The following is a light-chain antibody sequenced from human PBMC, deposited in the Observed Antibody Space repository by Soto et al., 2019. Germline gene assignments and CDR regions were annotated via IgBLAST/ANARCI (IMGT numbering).Light chain of an antibody. V-gene: IGKV3-15*01. CDR1: QSVSSN. CDR3: QHYNNWPPWT. Sequence: EIVMTQSPVTLSASPGERATLSCRASQSVSSNLAWYQQKPGQPPRLLIYRASTRATGIPARFSGSGSGTQFTLTISSLQSDDLAVYYCQHYNNWPPWTFGQGTKVEIK. J-gene: IGKJ1*01. CDR2: RAS.